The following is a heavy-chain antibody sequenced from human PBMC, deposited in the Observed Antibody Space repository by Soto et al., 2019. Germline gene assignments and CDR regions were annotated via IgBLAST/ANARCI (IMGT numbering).Heavy chain of an antibody. CDR3: ARASVPDLYYYYYYMDV. D-gene: IGHD2-2*01. Sequence: ASVKVSCKASGYTFTSYAMHWVRQAPGQRLEWMGWINAGNGNTKYSQKFQGRVTITRDTSASTAYMELSSLRSEDTAVYYCARASVPDLYYYYYYMDVWGKGTKVTVSS. V-gene: IGHV1-3*01. J-gene: IGHJ6*03. CDR2: INAGNGNT. CDR1: GYTFTSYA.